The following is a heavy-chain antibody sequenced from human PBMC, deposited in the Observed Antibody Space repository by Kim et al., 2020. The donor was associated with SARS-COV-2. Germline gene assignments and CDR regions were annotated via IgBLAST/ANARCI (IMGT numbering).Heavy chain of an antibody. J-gene: IGHJ4*02. Sequence: GGSLRLSCAASGFTFSSYAMSWVRQAPGKGLEWVSAISGSGGSTYYADSVKGRFTISRDNSKNTLYLQMNSLRAEDTAVYYCAKDQISVALDYGGNGLFDYWGQGTLVTVSS. CDR3: AKDQISVALDYGGNGLFDY. CDR2: ISGSGGST. D-gene: IGHD4-17*01. CDR1: GFTFSSYA. V-gene: IGHV3-23*01.